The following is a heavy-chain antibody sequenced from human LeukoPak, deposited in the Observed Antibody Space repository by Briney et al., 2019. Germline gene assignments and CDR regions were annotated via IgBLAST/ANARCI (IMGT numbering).Heavy chain of an antibody. D-gene: IGHD2-15*01. CDR1: GYTFTSYY. CDR3: ARARIGCFDY. V-gene: IGHV1-46*01. J-gene: IGHJ4*02. Sequence: GASVKVSCKASGYTFTSYYMHWVRQAPGQGLEWMGIINPSGGSASYAQKFQGRVTITADESTSTAYMELSSLRSEDTAVYYCARARIGCFDYWGQGTLVTVSS. CDR2: INPSGGSA.